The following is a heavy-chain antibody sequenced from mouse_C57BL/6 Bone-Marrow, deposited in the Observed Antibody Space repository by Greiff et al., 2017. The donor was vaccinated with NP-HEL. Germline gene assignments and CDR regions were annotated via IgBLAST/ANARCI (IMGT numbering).Heavy chain of an antibody. J-gene: IGHJ3*01. V-gene: IGHV1-64*01. CDR2: IHPTSGST. CDR1: GYTFTSYW. D-gene: IGHD2-2*01. Sequence: VQLQQPGAELVKPGASVKLSCKASGYTFTSYWMHWVKQRPGHGLEWIGMIHPTSGSTNYNEKFKSKATLTVDKSSSTAYMQLSSLTSEDSAVDYCARGGYDGFAYWGQGTLVTVSA. CDR3: ARGGYDGFAY.